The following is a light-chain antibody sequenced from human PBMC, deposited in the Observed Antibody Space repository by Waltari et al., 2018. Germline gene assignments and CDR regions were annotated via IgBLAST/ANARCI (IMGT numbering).Light chain of an antibody. CDR1: QSISKW. Sequence: IQMTQPPVTLSASVGDSATTNSRSSQSISKWLAWYQQHPGKALNLLIYKASTLHSGVGSRFSGSGSGTEFSLNITSLQPDDFATYYCQHYERVCALFSFGPGTDVELK. J-gene: IGKJ3*01. CDR3: QHYERVCALFS. CDR2: KAS. V-gene: IGKV1-5*03.